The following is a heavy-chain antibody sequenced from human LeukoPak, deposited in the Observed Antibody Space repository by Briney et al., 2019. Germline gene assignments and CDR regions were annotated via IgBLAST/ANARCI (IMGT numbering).Heavy chain of an antibody. CDR1: GGSIGHYY. Sequence: SETLSLTCTVSGGSIGHYYWTWIRQPAGKGLEWIGRIYVSGNINYNPSLKSRVTMSLDTSKNQLSLELGSVTAADTAVYYCAKYSGSHSDWGQRTLVTVSS. J-gene: IGHJ4*02. V-gene: IGHV4-4*07. D-gene: IGHD1-26*01. CDR2: IYVSGNI. CDR3: AKYSGSHSD.